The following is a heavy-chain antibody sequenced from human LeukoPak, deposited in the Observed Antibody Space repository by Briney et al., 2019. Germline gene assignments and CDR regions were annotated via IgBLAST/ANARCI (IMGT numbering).Heavy chain of an antibody. CDR2: ISYDGSNK. V-gene: IGHV3-30*18. D-gene: IGHD6-6*01. CDR1: GFTFSSYG. J-gene: IGHJ4*02. Sequence: GGSLRLSCAASGFTFSSYGMHWVRQAPGKGLEWVAVISYDGSNKYYADSVKGRFTISRDISKNTLFLQMNSLRADDTAVYYCAKAKYSSSSDLLDYWGQGTLVTVSS. CDR3: AKAKYSSSSDLLDY.